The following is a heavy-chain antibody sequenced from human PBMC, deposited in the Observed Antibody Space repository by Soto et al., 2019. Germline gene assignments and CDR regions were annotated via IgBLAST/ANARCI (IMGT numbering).Heavy chain of an antibody. D-gene: IGHD3-10*01. CDR1: GFTFSSYD. CDR3: ARGSRRGSGSLRPGPSDIFDI. Sequence: GGSLRLSCAASGFTFSSYDMHWVRQATGKGLEWVSAIGTAGDTYYPGSVKGRFTISRENAKNSLYLQMKSLRVGDTAVYYCARGSRRGSGSLRPGPSDIFDIWGQGAMVTVSS. J-gene: IGHJ3*02. V-gene: IGHV3-13*01. CDR2: IGTAGDT.